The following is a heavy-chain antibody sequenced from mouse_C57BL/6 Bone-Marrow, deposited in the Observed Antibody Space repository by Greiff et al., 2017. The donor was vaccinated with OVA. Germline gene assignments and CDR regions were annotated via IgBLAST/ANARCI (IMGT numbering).Heavy chain of an antibody. D-gene: IGHD4-1*01. CDR2: IYPRSGNT. CDR3: ARRGAGFAMDY. Sequence: QVQLQQSGAELARPGASVKLSCKASGYTFTSYGISWVKQRTGQGLEWIGEIYPRSGNTYYNEKLKGKATLTADKSSSTAYMELRSLTSEDSAVYFCARRGAGFAMDYWGQGTSVTVSS. V-gene: IGHV1-81*01. CDR1: GYTFTSYG. J-gene: IGHJ4*01.